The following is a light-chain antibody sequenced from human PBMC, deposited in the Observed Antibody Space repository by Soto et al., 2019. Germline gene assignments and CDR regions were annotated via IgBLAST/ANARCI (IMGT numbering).Light chain of an antibody. Sequence: QSALAQPASVSGSPGQSITISCTGTSNDIGLYNYVSWYQQHPGKAPKLIIYVVSSRPSGISNRFSASKSGNTASLTISGLQAEDEADYYCASYARGSTLVVFGGGTKATVL. CDR2: VVS. CDR1: SNDIGLYNY. CDR3: ASYARGSTLVV. V-gene: IGLV2-14*01. J-gene: IGLJ2*01.